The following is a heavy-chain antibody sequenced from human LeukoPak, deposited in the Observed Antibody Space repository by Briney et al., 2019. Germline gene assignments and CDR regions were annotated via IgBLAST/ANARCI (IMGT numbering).Heavy chain of an antibody. V-gene: IGHV3-23*01. Sequence: GGSLRLSCAASGFTFSSYAMSWVRQAPGKGLEWVSAVSGSGGSTYYADSVKGRFTISRDNSKNTLYLQMNSLRAEDTAVYYCAKRRGLELLYYYYMDVWGKGTTVTVSS. D-gene: IGHD1-7*01. CDR3: AKRRGLELLYYYYMDV. J-gene: IGHJ6*03. CDR1: GFTFSSYA. CDR2: VSGSGGST.